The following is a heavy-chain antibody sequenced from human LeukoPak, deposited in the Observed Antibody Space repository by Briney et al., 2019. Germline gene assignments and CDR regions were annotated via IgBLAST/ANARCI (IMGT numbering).Heavy chain of an antibody. D-gene: IGHD3-16*01. V-gene: IGHV4-34*01. J-gene: IGHJ3*02. CDR1: GGPFSGYD. Sequence: SETLSLTCAVYGGPFSGYDWSWIRQSPGKGLEWIGEINQSGTTNYNPFLKSRVMISADTSKNQFSLKLSSVTAADTAIYYCVRDANVSWGGGAFDIWGQGTMVTVSS. CDR2: INQSGTT. CDR3: VRDANVSWGGGAFDI.